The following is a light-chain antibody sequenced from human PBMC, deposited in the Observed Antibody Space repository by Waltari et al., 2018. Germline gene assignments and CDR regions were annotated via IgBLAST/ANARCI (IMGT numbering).Light chain of an antibody. Sequence: YFVTQPPSVSVAPGQTARITCGGNIIGSKSVQWYQQKPGRAPVLVVYEDSVRPSGIPGRFSGSNSGNTATLTITRVEAGDEADYYCQVWDSRDDVVFGAGTKLTVV. CDR3: QVWDSRDDVV. J-gene: IGLJ3*02. CDR1: IIGSKS. CDR2: EDS. V-gene: IGLV3-21*02.